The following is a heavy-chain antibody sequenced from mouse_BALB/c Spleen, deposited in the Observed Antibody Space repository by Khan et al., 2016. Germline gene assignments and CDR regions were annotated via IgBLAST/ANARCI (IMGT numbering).Heavy chain of an antibody. CDR2: INPYNGDT. D-gene: IGHD2-3*01. Sequence: EVQLQESGPELVKPGASVKISCKASGYSFTGYFMNWVMQSPGKSLEWIGRINPYNGDTFYNQKFKGKATLTVDKSSSTAHMELRSLASEDSAVYYCARGGYYVWYFDGWGAGTTVTVSS. J-gene: IGHJ1*01. V-gene: IGHV1-20*02. CDR3: ARGGYYVWYFDG. CDR1: GYSFTGYF.